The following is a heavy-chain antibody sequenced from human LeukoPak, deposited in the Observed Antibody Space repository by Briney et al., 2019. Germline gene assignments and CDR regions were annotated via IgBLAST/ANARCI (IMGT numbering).Heavy chain of an antibody. D-gene: IGHD1-26*01. CDR2: MNIDGSEK. J-gene: IGHJ4*02. CDR1: GFTFSNYW. CDR3: ARDPVEWELLLDY. V-gene: IGHV3-7*01. Sequence: GGSLRLSCAASGFTFSNYWMGWVRQAPGERLEWVANMNIDGSEKYYADSVKGRFSISRDNARNSVYLQMASLRVEDTAVYYCARDPVEWELLLDYWGQGTLVTVSS.